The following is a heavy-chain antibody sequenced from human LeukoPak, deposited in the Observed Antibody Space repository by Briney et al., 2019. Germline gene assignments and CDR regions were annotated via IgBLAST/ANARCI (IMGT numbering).Heavy chain of an antibody. V-gene: IGHV4-34*01. J-gene: IGHJ3*02. CDR2: INHSGST. D-gene: IGHD3-22*01. CDR1: GGSFSGYY. CDR3: HYDSSGLDAFDI. Sequence: PSETLSLTCAVYGGSFSGYYWSWIRQPPGKGLEWIGEINHSGSTNYNPSLKSRVTISVDTSKNQFSLKLSSVTAADTAVYYCHYDSSGLDAFDIWGQGTMVTVSS.